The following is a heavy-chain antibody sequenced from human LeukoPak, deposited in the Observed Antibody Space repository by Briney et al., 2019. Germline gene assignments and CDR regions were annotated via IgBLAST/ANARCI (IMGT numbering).Heavy chain of an antibody. Sequence: GGSLRLSCAASGFTFSRFRMSWVRQPPGKGLEWVANINQDGSEIYYVDSVKGRFTVSTDNAKNSLYLQMTSLRAEDTAVYYCASSWGSAIDFWGQGTLVTVSS. CDR2: INQDGSEI. J-gene: IGHJ4*02. CDR3: ASSWGSAIDF. V-gene: IGHV3-7*01. CDR1: GFTFSRFR. D-gene: IGHD3-16*01.